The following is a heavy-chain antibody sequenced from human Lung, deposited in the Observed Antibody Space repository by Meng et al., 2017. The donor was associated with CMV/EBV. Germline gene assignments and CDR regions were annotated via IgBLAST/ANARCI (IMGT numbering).Heavy chain of an antibody. D-gene: IGHD4-11*01. CDR1: GFTFSTHT. Sequence: GESXKISCAASGFTFSTHTMNWVRQAPGKGLEWVSSISSRSGSYIYYADSVKGRFTISRDNAKNSLYLQMNSLRAEDTAVYYCARDSTVSRRWDGMDAWGQGXTVTVSS. V-gene: IGHV3-21*01. CDR2: ISSRSGSYI. J-gene: IGHJ6*02. CDR3: ARDSTVSRRWDGMDA.